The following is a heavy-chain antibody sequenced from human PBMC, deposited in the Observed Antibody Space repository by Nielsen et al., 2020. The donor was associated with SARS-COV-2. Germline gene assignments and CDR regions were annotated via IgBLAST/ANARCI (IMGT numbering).Heavy chain of an antibody. Sequence: VRQAPGKGLEWVANIKQDGSEKYYVDSVKGRFTISRDNAKNSLYLQMNSLRAEDTAVYYCARQLNPYCGGDCYTAGFDLWGRGTLVTVSS. D-gene: IGHD2-21*02. CDR3: ARQLNPYCGGDCYTAGFDL. J-gene: IGHJ2*01. V-gene: IGHV3-7*01. CDR2: IKQDGSEK.